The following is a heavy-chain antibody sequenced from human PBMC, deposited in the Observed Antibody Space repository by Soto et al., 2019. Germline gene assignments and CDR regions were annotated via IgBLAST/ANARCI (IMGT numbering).Heavy chain of an antibody. V-gene: IGHV4-39*01. D-gene: IGHD2-2*01. CDR3: ARGAAAMPRGWFDP. CDR2: IYYSGST. Sequence: QLQLQESGPGLVKPSETLSLTCTVSGGSISSSSYYWGWIRQPPGKGLEWIGSIYYSGSTYYNPSLKSRVTISVDTSKNQFSLKLSSVTAADTAVYYCARGAAAMPRGWFDPWGQGTLVTVSS. J-gene: IGHJ5*02. CDR1: GGSISSSSYY.